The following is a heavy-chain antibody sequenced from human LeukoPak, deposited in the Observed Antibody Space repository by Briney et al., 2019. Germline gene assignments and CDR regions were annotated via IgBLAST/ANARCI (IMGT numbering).Heavy chain of an antibody. Sequence: KPSETLSLTCTVSGGSISSYYWSWIRQPPGKGLEWIGYIYYSGTTNYNPSLKSRVTISVDTSKNQFSLKLSSVTAADTAVYYCARDRSGYSSGWYHLGYWGQGTLVSVSS. CDR3: ARDRSGYSSGWYHLGY. D-gene: IGHD6-19*01. V-gene: IGHV4-59*01. CDR2: IYYSGTT. CDR1: GGSISSYY. J-gene: IGHJ4*02.